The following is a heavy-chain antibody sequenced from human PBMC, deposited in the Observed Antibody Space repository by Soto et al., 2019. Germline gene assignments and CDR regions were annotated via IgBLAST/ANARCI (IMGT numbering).Heavy chain of an antibody. CDR1: GGSISSSSYY. CDR3: ASPLYDFWSGYYYYIDV. V-gene: IGHV4-39*01. D-gene: IGHD3-3*01. J-gene: IGHJ6*03. CDR2: IYYSGST. Sequence: QLQLQESGPGLVKPSETLSLTCTVSGGSISSSSYYWGWIRQPPGKGLEWIGSIYYSGSTYYNPSLKSRLTISVDTAKNQFSLKRSSVTAADTAVYYCASPLYDFWSGYYYYIDVWGKGTTVTVSS.